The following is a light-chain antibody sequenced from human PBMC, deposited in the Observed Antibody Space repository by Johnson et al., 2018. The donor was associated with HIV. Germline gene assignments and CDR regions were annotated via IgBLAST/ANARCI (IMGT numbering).Light chain of an antibody. Sequence: QSVLTQPPSMSAAPGQRVTISCSGSSSNIGNNYVSWYQQVPGAAPKLLIYDNNKRPSGIPDRFSGSKSGTSATLGITGLQTGDEADYYCGTWDSRRGGFGTGTKVTVL. J-gene: IGLJ1*01. CDR2: DNN. CDR1: SSNIGNNY. V-gene: IGLV1-51*01. CDR3: GTWDSRRGG.